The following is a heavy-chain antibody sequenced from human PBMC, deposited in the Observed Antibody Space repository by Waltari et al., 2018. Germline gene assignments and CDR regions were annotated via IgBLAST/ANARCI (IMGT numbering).Heavy chain of an antibody. Sequence: QVQLVQSGAEVKKPGASVKVSCKASGYTFTGYYMHWVRQAPGQGLEWMGRINPNSGGTNYAQKFQGRVTMTRDTSISTAYMELSRLRSDDTAVYYCASSGSYSYYYYYYMDVWGKGTTVTVSS. J-gene: IGHJ6*03. D-gene: IGHD1-26*01. CDR1: GYTFTGYY. CDR2: INPNSGGT. V-gene: IGHV1-2*06. CDR3: ASSGSYSYYYYYYMDV.